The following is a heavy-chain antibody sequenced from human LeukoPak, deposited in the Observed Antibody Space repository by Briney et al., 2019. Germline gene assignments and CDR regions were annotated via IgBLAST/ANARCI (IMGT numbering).Heavy chain of an antibody. CDR2: IYYSGST. Sequence: SETLSLTCTVSGGSISSYYWSWIRQPPGKGLEWIGYIYYSGSTNYNPSLKSRVTISVDTSKNQFSLKLSSVTAADTAVYYCARTGDSGSYFDYWGHGTLVTVSS. CDR1: GGSISSYY. CDR3: ARTGDSGSYFDY. V-gene: IGHV4-59*01. D-gene: IGHD1-26*01. J-gene: IGHJ4*01.